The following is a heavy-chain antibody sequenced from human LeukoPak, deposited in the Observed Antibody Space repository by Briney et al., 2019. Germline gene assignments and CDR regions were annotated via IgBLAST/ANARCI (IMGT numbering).Heavy chain of an antibody. D-gene: IGHD4-17*01. J-gene: IGHJ6*03. V-gene: IGHV3-11*04. Sequence: GGSLRLSCAASGFTFSDYYVSWIRQAPGKGLEWVSYISSSGSTIYYADSVKGRFTISRDNAKNSLYLQMNSLRAEDTAVYYCASRHNYGDYYYYYYMDVWGKGTTVTVSS. CDR2: ISSSGSTI. CDR1: GFTFSDYY. CDR3: ASRHNYGDYYYYYYMDV.